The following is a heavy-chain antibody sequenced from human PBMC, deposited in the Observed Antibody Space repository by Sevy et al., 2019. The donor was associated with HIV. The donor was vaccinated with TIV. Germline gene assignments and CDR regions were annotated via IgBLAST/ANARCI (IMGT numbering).Heavy chain of an antibody. CDR3: ARERDDFWSGYYDY. CDR2: IYPRGNI. D-gene: IGHD3-3*01. J-gene: IGHJ4*02. Sequence: SETLSLTCNVSGGSISSYYWSWIRQPAGKGLEWIGRIYPRGNINYRPSLKSRVTMSVDTSKNQFSLKLISVTAADTAVYYCARERDDFWSGYYDYWGQGTLVTVSS. CDR1: GGSISSYY. V-gene: IGHV4-4*07.